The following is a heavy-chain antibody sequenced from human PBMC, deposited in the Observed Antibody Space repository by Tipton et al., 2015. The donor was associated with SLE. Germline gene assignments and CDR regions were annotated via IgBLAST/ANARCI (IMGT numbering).Heavy chain of an antibody. Sequence: SLRFSCAASGFTFSSYEMNWVRQAPGKGLEWVSYISSSGSTIYYADSVKGRFTISRDNAKNSLYLQMNSLRAEDTAVYYCARNLSWGAFDIWGQGTMVTVSS. CDR2: ISSSGSTI. CDR3: ARNLSWGAFDI. J-gene: IGHJ3*02. D-gene: IGHD6-13*01. CDR1: GFTFSSYE. V-gene: IGHV3-48*03.